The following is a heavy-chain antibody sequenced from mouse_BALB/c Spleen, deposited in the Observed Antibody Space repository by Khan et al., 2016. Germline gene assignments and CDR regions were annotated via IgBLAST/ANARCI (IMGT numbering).Heavy chain of an antibody. D-gene: IGHD1-2*01. CDR3: TRSPTATRYFDV. CDR2: IRYSGST. CDR1: GYSITSDYA. Sequence: EVQLQESGPGLVKPSQSLSLTCTVTGYSITSDYAWNWIRQFPGNKLEWMGYIRYSGSTTYNPSLKSRISITRDTSKNQFFLQLYSVTTEDTATYYCTRSPTATRYFDVWGAGTTLTVSS. J-gene: IGHJ1*01. V-gene: IGHV3-2*02.